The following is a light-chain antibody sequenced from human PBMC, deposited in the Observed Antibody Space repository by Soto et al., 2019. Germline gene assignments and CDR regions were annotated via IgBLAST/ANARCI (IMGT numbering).Light chain of an antibody. J-gene: IGKJ2*01. Sequence: DIQMTQSPSSLFASVGDRVTITCQASQDISNNLHWYQVKPGKAPKLLIYDASNLETGVPSRFSGSGSGTDFTFTINSLQPEDVATYYCQQYDDLPRTFGQATKLQIK. CDR3: QQYDDLPRT. CDR1: QDISNN. V-gene: IGKV1-33*01. CDR2: DAS.